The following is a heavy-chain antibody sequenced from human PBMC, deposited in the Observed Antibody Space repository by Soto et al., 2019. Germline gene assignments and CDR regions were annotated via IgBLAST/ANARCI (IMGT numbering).Heavy chain of an antibody. J-gene: IGHJ6*02. V-gene: IGHV1-2*02. CDR2: INPNSGGT. CDR1: GYTFTGYY. CDR3: ARDTRYCSGGSCYSGVDYGMDV. D-gene: IGHD2-15*01. Sequence: QVQLVQSGAEVKKPGASVKVSCKASGYTFTGYYMHWVRQAPGQGLEWMGWINPNSGGTNYAQKFQGRVTMTRDTSISTAYMELSRLRSDDTAVYYCARDTRYCSGGSCYSGVDYGMDVWGQGTTVTVSS.